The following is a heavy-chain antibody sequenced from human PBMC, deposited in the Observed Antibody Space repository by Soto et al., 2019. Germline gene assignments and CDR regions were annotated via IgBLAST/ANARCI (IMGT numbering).Heavy chain of an antibody. D-gene: IGHD3-3*01. CDR2: LDPEDGEA. J-gene: IGHJ4*02. CDR3: ATDRHADFWGGHRGAFDH. CDR1: GYTFTNYY. Sequence: EVQLIQSGAEVKKPGATVKISCKVSGYTFTNYYIHWVRQAPGKGLEYMGLLDPEDGEAKFSEKFQGSVTLTADKSQNTAYMEVSSLRSEDTAVYFCATDRHADFWGGHRGAFDHWGQGTLVTVSS. V-gene: IGHV1-69-2*01.